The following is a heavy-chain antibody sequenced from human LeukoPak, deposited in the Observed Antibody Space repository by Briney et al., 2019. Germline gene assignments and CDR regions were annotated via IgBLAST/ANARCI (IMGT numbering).Heavy chain of an antibody. D-gene: IGHD3-3*01. CDR1: GYTFTSYD. J-gene: IGHJ6*02. V-gene: IGHV1-8*01. Sequence: ASVKVSCKASGYTFTSYDIDWVRQATGQGLEWMGWMNPNSGNTGYAQKFQGRVTMTRNTSISTAYMELSSLRSEDTAVYYCARGPPSYYDFWSGLRFDLYYYYGMDVWGQGTTVTVSS. CDR3: ARGPPSYYDFWSGLRFDLYYYYGMDV. CDR2: MNPNSGNT.